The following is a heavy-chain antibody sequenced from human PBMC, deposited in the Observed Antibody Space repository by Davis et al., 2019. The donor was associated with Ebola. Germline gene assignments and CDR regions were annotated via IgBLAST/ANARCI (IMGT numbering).Heavy chain of an antibody. V-gene: IGHV1-18*04. D-gene: IGHD1-26*01. CDR2: ISAYNGNT. CDR3: AKTELPNDAFDI. CDR1: GYTFTSYG. Sequence: ASVKVSCKASGYTFTSYGISWVRQAPGQGLEWMGWISAYNGNTNYAQKLQGRVTMTTDTSTSTAYMELRSLRSDDTAVYYCAKTELPNDAFDIWGQGTMVTVSS. J-gene: IGHJ3*02.